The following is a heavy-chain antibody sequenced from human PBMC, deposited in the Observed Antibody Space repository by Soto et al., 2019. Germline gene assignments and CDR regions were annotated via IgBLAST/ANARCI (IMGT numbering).Heavy chain of an antibody. CDR2: IIPILGIT. CDR1: GGPFNSYT. Sequence: QVQLVQSGAAVKKPGSSVTVSCKAPGGPFNSYTINWVRQVPGQGLEWMGRIIPILGITNYAQKFQGRVTITADKSTSTAYMELNSLRSEGTGVYYGARNPGDSIVRGGIDYWGQGTLVSVSS. V-gene: IGHV1-69*02. CDR3: ARNPGDSIVRGGIDY. D-gene: IGHD1-26*01. J-gene: IGHJ4*02.